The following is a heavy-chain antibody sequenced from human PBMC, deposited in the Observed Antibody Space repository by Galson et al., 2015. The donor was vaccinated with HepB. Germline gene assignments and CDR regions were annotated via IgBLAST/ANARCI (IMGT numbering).Heavy chain of an antibody. Sequence: SLRLSCAASGFTFNSQPMNWVRQAPGKGLEWVSVIGADGRLTYYADSVKGRFTISRDNSKNTLYLQMNSLRAEDTAIYYCVKKVPGTNPFDSWGQGTLVTVSS. D-gene: IGHD2-8*01. CDR3: VKKVPGTNPFDS. J-gene: IGHJ4*02. CDR1: GFTFNSQP. CDR2: IGADGRLT. V-gene: IGHV3-23*01.